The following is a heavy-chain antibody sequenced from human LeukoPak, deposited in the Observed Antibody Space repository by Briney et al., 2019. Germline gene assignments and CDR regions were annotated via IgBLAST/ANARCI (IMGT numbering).Heavy chain of an antibody. CDR3: ARVLGYCSTTSCSPHY. Sequence: ASVKVSCKASGYTLTNYALNWVRQAPGQGLEWMGWINTNTGNPTYAQGFTGRFVFSLDTSVNTAYLQISSLKAEDTAIYYCARVLGYCSTTSCSPHYWGQGTLVTVSS. CDR2: INTNTGNP. CDR1: GYTLTNYA. V-gene: IGHV7-4-1*02. J-gene: IGHJ4*02. D-gene: IGHD2-2*01.